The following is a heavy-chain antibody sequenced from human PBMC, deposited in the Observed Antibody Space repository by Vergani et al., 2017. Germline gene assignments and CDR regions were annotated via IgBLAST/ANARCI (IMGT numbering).Heavy chain of an antibody. D-gene: IGHD2-2*03. CDR3: AKDSRYGYCSSTSCPFDY. V-gene: IGHV3-23*01. Sequence: EVQLLESGGGLVQPGGSLRLSCAASGFTFSSYAMSWVRQAPGKGLEWVSAISGSGGSTYYADSVKGRFTISRDNSKNTLYLQMNSLRAEDTAGYYCAKDSRYGYCSSTSCPFDYWGQGTLVTVSS. CDR1: GFTFSSYA. CDR2: ISGSGGST. J-gene: IGHJ4*02.